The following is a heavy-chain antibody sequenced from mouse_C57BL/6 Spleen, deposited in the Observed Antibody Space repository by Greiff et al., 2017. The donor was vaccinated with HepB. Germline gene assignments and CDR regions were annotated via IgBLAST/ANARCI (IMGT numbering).Heavy chain of an antibody. CDR1: GYAFSSSW. J-gene: IGHJ2*01. V-gene: IGHV1-82*01. CDR3: AREDPLTGPYFDY. Sequence: QVQLQQSGPELVKPGASVKISCKASGYAFSSSWMNWVKQRPGKGLEWIGLIYPGDGDTNYNGKFKGKATLTADKSSSTAYMQLSSLTSEDSAVDFWAREDPLTGPYFDYWGQGTTLTVSS. CDR2: IYPGDGDT. D-gene: IGHD4-1*01.